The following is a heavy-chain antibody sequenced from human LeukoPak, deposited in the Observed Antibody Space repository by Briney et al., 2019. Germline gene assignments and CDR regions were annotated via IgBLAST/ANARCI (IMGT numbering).Heavy chain of an antibody. CDR2: ISSSSSYI. J-gene: IGHJ4*02. D-gene: IGHD4-23*01. CDR3: ARDLYGGTGRDY. CDR1: GFTFSSYS. Sequence: GGSLRLSCAASGFTFSSYSMNWVRQAQGKGLEWVSSISSSSSYIYYADSVKGRFTISRDNAKNSLYLQMNSLRAEDTAVYYCARDLYGGTGRDYWGQGTLVTVSS. V-gene: IGHV3-21*01.